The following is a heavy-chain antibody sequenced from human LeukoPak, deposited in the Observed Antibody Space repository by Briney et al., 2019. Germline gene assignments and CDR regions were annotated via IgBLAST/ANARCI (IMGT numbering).Heavy chain of an antibody. CDR2: ISFDGGNK. Sequence: GGSLRLSCAASGFTFSSYGMHWVRQAPGKGLEWVALISFDGGNKYYEDSVKGRFTISRDNSKNTVYLQMNSLRAEDTAVYYCAKDAGSYGGNSDYWGQGTLVTVSS. J-gene: IGHJ4*02. CDR1: GFTFSSYG. V-gene: IGHV3-30*18. CDR3: AKDAGSYGGNSDY. D-gene: IGHD4-23*01.